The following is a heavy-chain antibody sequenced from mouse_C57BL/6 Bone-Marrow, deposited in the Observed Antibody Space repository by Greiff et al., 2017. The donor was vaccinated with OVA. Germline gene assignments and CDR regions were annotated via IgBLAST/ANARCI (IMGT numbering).Heavy chain of an antibody. J-gene: IGHJ1*03. CDR1: GNSFTSYY. V-gene: IGHV1-66*01. CDR3: ASHSRYFDV. D-gene: IGHD2-12*01. CDR2: IYPGSGNT. Sequence: VKLQQSGPELVKLGASVKLSAKALGNSFTSYYIHWVKQRPGQGLEWIGWIYPGSGNTKYNEKFKGKATLTADTSSSTAYMQLSSLTSEDSAVYYCASHSRYFDVWGTGTTVTVSS.